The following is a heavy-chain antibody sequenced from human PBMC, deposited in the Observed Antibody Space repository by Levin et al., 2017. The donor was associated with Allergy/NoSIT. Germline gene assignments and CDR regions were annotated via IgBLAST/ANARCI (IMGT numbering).Heavy chain of an antibody. V-gene: IGHV3-48*03. D-gene: IGHD6-19*01. J-gene: IGHJ4*02. CDR3: AREGWGLDY. CDR2: ISSSGSSI. CDR1: GFTFSNYE. Sequence: GESLKISCAASGFTFSNYEINWVRQAPGKGLEWVSYISSSGSSIFYADSVMGRFTISRDNAKNSLYLQMNSLRAEDTAVYYCAREGWGLDYWGQGTLVTVSS.